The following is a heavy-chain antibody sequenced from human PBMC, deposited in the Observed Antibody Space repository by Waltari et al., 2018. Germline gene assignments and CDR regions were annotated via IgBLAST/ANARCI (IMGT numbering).Heavy chain of an antibody. J-gene: IGHJ5*02. CDR1: GFAFGDYN. CDR3: VRDTLFVGSATYDP. Sequence: LLVESGGGLVKPGESLRLSCRGSGFAFGDYNRYWVRQAPGKGLEWVSSISSRGTFIYYSDSVNGRFTISRDNADNSLFLQMDSLTVEDTAVYYCVRDTLFVGSATYDPRGQGTLVTVSS. V-gene: IGHV3-21*06. CDR2: ISSRGTFI. D-gene: IGHD3-10*01.